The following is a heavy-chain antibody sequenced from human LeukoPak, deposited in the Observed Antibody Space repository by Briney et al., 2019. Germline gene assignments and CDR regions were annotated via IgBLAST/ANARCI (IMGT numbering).Heavy chain of an antibody. CDR1: GFIFSNYD. V-gene: IGHV3-74*03. Sequence: GGSLRLSCVGSGFIFSNYDIHWVRQAPGKGLVWVSRFKRDGSSTTYADSVKGRSTISRDSAKNTVYLQMNSLRVEDTAVYHCGSSAAGTYAMDVWGQGTTVTVSS. CDR3: GSSAAGTYAMDV. D-gene: IGHD3-10*01. J-gene: IGHJ6*02. CDR2: FKRDGSST.